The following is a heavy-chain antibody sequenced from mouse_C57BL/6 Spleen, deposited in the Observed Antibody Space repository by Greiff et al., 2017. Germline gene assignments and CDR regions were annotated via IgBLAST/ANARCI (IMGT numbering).Heavy chain of an antibody. CDR1: GYTFTSYW. J-gene: IGHJ1*03. Sequence: QVQLQQPGAELVKPGASVKLSCKASGYTFTSYWMHWVKQRPGGGLEWIGRIDPNSGDTKYNEKFKSKATMTVDKPSSTAYMQLSSLTSEDSAVCYCARSDGYYWYFDVWGTGTTVTVSS. CDR3: ARSDGYYWYFDV. D-gene: IGHD2-3*01. V-gene: IGHV1-72*01. CDR2: IDPNSGDT.